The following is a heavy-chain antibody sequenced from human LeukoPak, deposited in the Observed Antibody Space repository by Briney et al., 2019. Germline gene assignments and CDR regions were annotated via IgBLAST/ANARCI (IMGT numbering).Heavy chain of an antibody. D-gene: IGHD3-10*01. CDR3: ARGVLWFGELLYNDY. J-gene: IGHJ4*02. V-gene: IGHV3-21*01. CDR2: ISSSSSYI. Sequence: GGSLRLSCAASGFTFSSYSMNWVRQAPGKGLEWVSSISSSSSYIYYADSVKGRFTISRDNAKNSLYLQMNSLRAEDTAVYYCARGVLWFGELLYNDYWGQGTLVTVSS. CDR1: GFTFSSYS.